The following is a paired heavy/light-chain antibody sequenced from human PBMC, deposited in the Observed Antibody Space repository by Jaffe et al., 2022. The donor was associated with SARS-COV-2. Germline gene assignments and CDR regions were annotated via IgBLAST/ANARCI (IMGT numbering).Heavy chain of an antibody. CDR1: GFTFSSYG. V-gene: IGHV3-33*01. CDR2: IWYDGSNK. D-gene: IGHD6-6*01. CDR3: ASEYSSSFPTESPYFDY. J-gene: IGHJ4*02. Sequence: QVQLVESGGGVVQPGRSLRLSCAASGFTFSSYGMHWVRQAPGKGLEWVAVIWYDGSNKYYADSVKGRFTISRDNSKNTLYLQMNSLRAEDTAVYYCASEYSSSFPTESPYFDYWGQGTLVTVSS.
Light chain of an antibody. J-gene: IGLJ2*01. CDR1: KLGDKY. CDR3: QAWDSRVV. CDR2: QDS. Sequence: SYELTQPPSVSVSPGQTASITCSGDKLGDKYACWYQQKPGQSPVLVIYQDSKRPSGIPERFSGSNSGNTATLTISGTQAMDEADYYCQAWDSRVVFGGGTKLTVL. V-gene: IGLV3-1*01.